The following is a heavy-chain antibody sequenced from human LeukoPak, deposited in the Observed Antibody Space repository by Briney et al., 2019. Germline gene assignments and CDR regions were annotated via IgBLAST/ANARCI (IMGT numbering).Heavy chain of an antibody. CDR3: ARDRYDIP. V-gene: IGHV3-30-3*01. D-gene: IGHD3-9*01. CDR1: GFTFNNFA. J-gene: IGHJ5*02. Sequence: PGGSLRLSCAASGFTFNNFAMHWVRQAPGKGLEWVAVISYDGTNKYYIDSVKGRFTISRDNSENTVYLQMNSLRPEDTAVYYCARDRYDIPWGQGTLVTVSS. CDR2: ISYDGTNK.